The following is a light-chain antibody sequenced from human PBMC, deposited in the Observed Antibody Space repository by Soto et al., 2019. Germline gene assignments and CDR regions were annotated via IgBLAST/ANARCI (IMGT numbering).Light chain of an antibody. CDR3: QQSYSTPRT. CDR1: QSISSY. Sequence: DIQITESPSSLAASVGGRVTITCLASQSISSYLNWYQQKPGKAPKLLIYAASSLQSGVPSRFSGSGSGTDFTLTISSLQPEDFATYYCQQSYSTPRTFGQGTKVDIK. CDR2: AAS. J-gene: IGKJ1*01. V-gene: IGKV1-39*01.